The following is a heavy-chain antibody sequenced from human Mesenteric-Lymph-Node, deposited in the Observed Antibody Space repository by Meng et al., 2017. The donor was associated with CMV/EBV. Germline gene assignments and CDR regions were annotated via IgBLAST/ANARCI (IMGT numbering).Heavy chain of an antibody. CDR2: IKQDGSEK. CDR1: GYTFTSYA. Sequence: SCKASGYTFTSYAMHWVRQAPGQRLEWMANIKQDGSEKYYVDSVKGRFTISRDNAKNSLYLQMNSLRAEDTAVYYCARALLSVAARFFDYWGQGTLVTVSS. D-gene: IGHD6-6*01. CDR3: ARALLSVAARFFDY. V-gene: IGHV3-7*02. J-gene: IGHJ4*02.